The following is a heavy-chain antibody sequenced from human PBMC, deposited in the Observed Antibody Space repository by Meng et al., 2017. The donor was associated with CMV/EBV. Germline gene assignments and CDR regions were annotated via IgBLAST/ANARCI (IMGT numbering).Heavy chain of an antibody. V-gene: IGHV1-69*02. Sequence: SVKVSCKASGDTFSSYTISWVRQAPGQGLEWMGRIIPLLGIANYAQKFQGRVTITADRSTSTAYMELSSLRSDDTAVYYCASGSSGDSSSSGFFDYWGQGTLVTVSS. CDR1: GDTFSSYT. CDR2: IIPLLGIA. J-gene: IGHJ4*02. CDR3: ASGSSGDSSSSGFFDY. D-gene: IGHD6-6*01.